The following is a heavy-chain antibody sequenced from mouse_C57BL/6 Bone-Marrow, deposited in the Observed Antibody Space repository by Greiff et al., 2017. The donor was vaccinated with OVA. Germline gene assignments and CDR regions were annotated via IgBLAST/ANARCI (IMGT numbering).Heavy chain of an antibody. J-gene: IGHJ1*03. V-gene: IGHV3-5*01. Sequence: EVQLVESGPGLVKPSQTVFLTCTVTGISITTGNYRWSWIRQFPGNKLEWIGYIYYSGTITYNPSLTSRTTITRDTPKNQFFLEMNSLTAEDTATYYCAREGDGYDYWYFDVWGTGTTVTVSS. CDR2: IYYSGTI. CDR1: GISITTGNYR. D-gene: IGHD2-2*01. CDR3: AREGDGYDYWYFDV.